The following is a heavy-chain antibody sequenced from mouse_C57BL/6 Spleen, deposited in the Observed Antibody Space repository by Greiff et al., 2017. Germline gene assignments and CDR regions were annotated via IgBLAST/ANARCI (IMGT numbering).Heavy chain of an antibody. D-gene: IGHD2-2*01. Sequence: VKLQQSGAELVKPGASVKLSCKASGYTFTSYWMHWVKQRPGQGLEWIGEIDPADSDTNYNQKFKGKSTLTVDKSSSTAYMQLSSLTSEDSAVYYCAREDYGYGGFADWGKGTLVTVSA. V-gene: IGHV1-69*01. J-gene: IGHJ3*01. CDR1: GYTFTSYW. CDR3: AREDYGYGGFAD. CDR2: IDPADSDT.